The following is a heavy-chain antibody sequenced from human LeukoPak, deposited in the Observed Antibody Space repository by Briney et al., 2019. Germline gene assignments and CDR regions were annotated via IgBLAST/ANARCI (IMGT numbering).Heavy chain of an antibody. V-gene: IGHV3-30*02. CDR2: IQYDGSNN. Sequence: GGSLRLSCAASGLSFSSYGMHWVRQSPGKGLVWVAFIQYDGSNNLYADSEKGRFTISRDNYKNTLYLQMNSLRPEDTAIYYCAKEGFRKGWKLRPTGARPYYFDYWGQGTLVTVSS. J-gene: IGHJ4*02. CDR3: AKEGFRKGWKLRPTGARPYYFDY. CDR1: GLSFSSYG. D-gene: IGHD1-7*01.